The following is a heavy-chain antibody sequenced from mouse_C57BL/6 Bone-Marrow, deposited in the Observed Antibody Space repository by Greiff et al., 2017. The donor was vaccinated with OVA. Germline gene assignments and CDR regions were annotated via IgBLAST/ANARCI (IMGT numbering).Heavy chain of an antibody. CDR1: GYTFTDYY. J-gene: IGHJ1*03. V-gene: IGHV1-26*01. Sequence: VQLQQSGPELVKPGASVKISCKASGYTFTDYYMNWVKQSHGKSLEWIGDINPNNGGTSYNQKFKGKATLTVDKSSSTAYMELRSLTSEDSAVYYCARALDYYGSSYWYFDVCGTGTTVTVSS. CDR2: INPNNGGT. D-gene: IGHD1-1*01. CDR3: ARALDYYGSSYWYFDV.